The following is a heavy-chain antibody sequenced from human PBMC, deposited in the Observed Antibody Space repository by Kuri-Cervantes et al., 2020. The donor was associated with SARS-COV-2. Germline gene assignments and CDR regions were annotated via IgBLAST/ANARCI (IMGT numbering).Heavy chain of an antibody. Sequence: SGPTLLKPTQTLTLTCACSGFALSTSGVGVGWIRQPPGKALEWLAIIYWDDDKRYSPSLKSRLTITKDTSKNQVVLTMTNMDPVDTATYYWARKQYYDFWSGHTMSWFDPWGQGTLVTVSS. J-gene: IGHJ5*02. CDR2: IYWDDDK. CDR3: ARKQYYDFWSGHTMSWFDP. V-gene: IGHV2-5*02. CDR1: GFALSTSGVG. D-gene: IGHD3-3*01.